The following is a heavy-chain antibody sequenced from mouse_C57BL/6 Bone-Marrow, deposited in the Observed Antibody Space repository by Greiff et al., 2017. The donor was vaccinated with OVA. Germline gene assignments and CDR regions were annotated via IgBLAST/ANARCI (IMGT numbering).Heavy chain of an antibody. CDR3: AREWTWYFDV. V-gene: IGHV1-63*01. J-gene: IGHJ1*03. CDR1: GYTFTNYW. D-gene: IGHD1-3*01. Sequence: QVQLQQSGAELVRPGTSVKMSCKASGYTFTNYWIGWAKQRPGHGLEWIGDIYPGGGYTNYNEKFKGKATLTADKSSSTAYMQFSSLTSADSAIYYCAREWTWYFDVWGTGTTVTVSS. CDR2: IYPGGGYT.